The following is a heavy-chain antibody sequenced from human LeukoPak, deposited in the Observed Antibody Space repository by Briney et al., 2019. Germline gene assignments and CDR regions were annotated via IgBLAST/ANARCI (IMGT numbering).Heavy chain of an antibody. CDR2: IIPILGIA. Sequence: SVKVSCKASGGTFSRYTISWVRQAPGQGLEWMGRIIPILGIANYAQKFQGRVTITADKSTSTAYMELSSPRSEDTAVYYCARGYQLLDNWFDPWGQGTLVTVSS. J-gene: IGHJ5*02. V-gene: IGHV1-69*02. CDR1: GGTFSRYT. CDR3: ARGYQLLDNWFDP. D-gene: IGHD2-2*01.